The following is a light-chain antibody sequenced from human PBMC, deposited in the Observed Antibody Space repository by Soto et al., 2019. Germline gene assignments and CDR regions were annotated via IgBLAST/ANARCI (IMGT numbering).Light chain of an antibody. Sequence: EIVMTQSPATLSVSPGERATLSCRASQSVSSNLAWYQQKPGRAPRLLIYGASTRATGIPARFSGSGSGTEFTLTINSLQSEDFAVYYCQQYNNWPPWTFGQGTKVEIK. J-gene: IGKJ1*01. CDR2: GAS. V-gene: IGKV3-15*01. CDR3: QQYNNWPPWT. CDR1: QSVSSN.